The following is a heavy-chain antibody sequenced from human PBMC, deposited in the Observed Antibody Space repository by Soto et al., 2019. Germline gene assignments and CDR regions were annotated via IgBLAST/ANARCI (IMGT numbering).Heavy chain of an antibody. J-gene: IGHJ5*02. CDR3: AGGELNGPTPSDP. Sequence: QVQLQESGPGLVKPSQTLSLTCTVSGGSISSGGYYWSWIRQHPGKGLEWIGYIYYSGSTYYNPSHKRQVTISVDTSKSQCSQKRSSVTAAATAVYYCAGGELNGPTPSDPWGQGTLVAVSS. V-gene: IGHV4-31*01. CDR1: GGSISSGGYY. CDR2: IYYSGST. D-gene: IGHD1-7*01.